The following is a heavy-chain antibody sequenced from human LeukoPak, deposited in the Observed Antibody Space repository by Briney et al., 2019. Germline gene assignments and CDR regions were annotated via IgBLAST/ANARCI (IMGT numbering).Heavy chain of an antibody. D-gene: IGHD4-23*01. Sequence: SQTLSLTCTVSGGSVSSGGYYWSWIRQPPGKGLEWIGYIYHTGISYYNPSLKSRVAISVDKSRNQFSLKLSSVTAADTAVYYCARDNSLDYWGQGTLVTVSS. V-gene: IGHV4-30-2*01. J-gene: IGHJ4*02. CDR1: GGSVSSGGYY. CDR3: ARDNSLDY. CDR2: IYHTGIS.